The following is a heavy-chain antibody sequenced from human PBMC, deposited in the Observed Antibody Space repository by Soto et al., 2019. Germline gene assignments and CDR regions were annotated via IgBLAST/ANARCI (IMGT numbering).Heavy chain of an antibody. CDR2: FYYTGST. CDR3: AGGTDGKKVAY. CDR1: GGSVNSEHYY. J-gene: IGHJ4*02. D-gene: IGHD5-12*01. V-gene: IGHV4-61*03. Sequence: QVQLQESGPGLVKSSETLSLTCTVSGGSVNSEHYYWNWIRQPPGKGLEWIGYFYYTGSTNYNPSLESRLTMSVDMSKNHFSLKLSSVNAADTAVYYWAGGTDGKKVAYWGQGTLVTVSS.